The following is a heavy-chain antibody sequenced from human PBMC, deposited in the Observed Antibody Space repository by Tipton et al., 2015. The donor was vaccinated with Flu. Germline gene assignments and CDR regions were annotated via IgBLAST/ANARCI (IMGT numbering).Heavy chain of an antibody. V-gene: IGHV4-61*01. CDR1: GGSVNSGFYY. D-gene: IGHD2-8*01. CDR3: ARDDLGYCTNGVCYLSLDY. Sequence: TLSLTCTVSGGSVNSGFYYWSWIRRPPGKALQWIGYIYYSGTTNYNPSLKSRVTISVDTSKTQLSLKLSSVTPADTAVYYCARDDLGYCTNGVCYLSLDYWGQGTLVTVSS. CDR2: IYYSGTT. J-gene: IGHJ4*02.